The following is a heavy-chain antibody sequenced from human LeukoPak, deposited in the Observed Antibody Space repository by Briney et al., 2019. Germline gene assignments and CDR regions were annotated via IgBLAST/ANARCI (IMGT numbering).Heavy chain of an antibody. CDR3: ATKQWLAPPPDS. D-gene: IGHD6-19*01. Sequence: GGSLRLSCAASGFTFSKYWMLWVRQAPWKGLESVSRINTDGTVTTYADSVKGRFTVSRDNADNIMFLQMNSVRDEDTAVYYCATKQWLAPPPDSWGQGTPVTVSS. CDR1: GFTFSKYW. CDR2: INTDGTVT. V-gene: IGHV3-74*01. J-gene: IGHJ4*02.